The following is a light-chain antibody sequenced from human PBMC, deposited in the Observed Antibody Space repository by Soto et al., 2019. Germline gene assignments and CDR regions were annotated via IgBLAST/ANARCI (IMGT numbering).Light chain of an antibody. J-gene: IGKJ1*01. CDR1: QSISSY. CDR3: QQSYSTWT. CDR2: AAS. V-gene: IGKV1-39*01. Sequence: DIQMTQSPSSLSASVGDRVTITCRASQSISSYLNWYQQKPGKAPKLLIYAASSLQSGVPSRFSGSGSGTDFTLTISSLQPEDFATYYCQQSYSTWTCGQGTKVEIK.